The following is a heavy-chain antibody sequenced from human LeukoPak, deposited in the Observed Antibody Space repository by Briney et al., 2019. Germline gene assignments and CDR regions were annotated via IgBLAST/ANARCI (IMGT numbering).Heavy chain of an antibody. CDR2: ISYDGSKT. J-gene: IGHJ5*02. D-gene: IGHD6-19*01. Sequence: GGSLRLSCAPSGVSLSNYALDWVRQAPGKGLEWVAAISYDGSKTYYTDSVKGRFTISRDDPSDTLSLQMDSLRAEDTALYYCATSTTVAGTFWFDPRGQGTLVIVSS. V-gene: IGHV3-30*04. CDR1: GVSLSNYA. CDR3: ATSTTVAGTFWFDP.